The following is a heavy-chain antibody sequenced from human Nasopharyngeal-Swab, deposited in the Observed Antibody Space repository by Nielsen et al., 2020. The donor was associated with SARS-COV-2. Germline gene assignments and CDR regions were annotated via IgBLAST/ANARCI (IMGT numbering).Heavy chain of an antibody. J-gene: IGHJ3*02. V-gene: IGHV3-48*03. Sequence: GGSLRLSCAAPGFTFSSYEMNWVRQAPGKGLEWVSYISSSGSTIYYADSVKGRFTISRDNAKNSLYLQMNSLRAEDTAVYYCAKKDKLQHLDAFDIWGQGTVVTVSS. CDR3: AKKDKLQHLDAFDI. D-gene: IGHD6-13*01. CDR2: ISSSGSTI. CDR1: GFTFSSYE.